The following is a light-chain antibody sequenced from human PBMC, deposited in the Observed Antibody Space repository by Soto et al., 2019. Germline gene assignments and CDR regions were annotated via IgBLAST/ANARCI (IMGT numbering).Light chain of an antibody. CDR2: EVS. CDR1: SSDVGGYKF. Sequence: QSVLTQPASVSGSPGQSITISCTGTSSDVGGYKFVSWYQQHPGKAPKLMIYEVSNRPSGVSNRFSGSKSDNTASLTISGLQAEDEADYCCSSYTTSSTRVFGGGTKVTVL. V-gene: IGLV2-14*01. J-gene: IGLJ3*02. CDR3: SSYTTSSTRV.